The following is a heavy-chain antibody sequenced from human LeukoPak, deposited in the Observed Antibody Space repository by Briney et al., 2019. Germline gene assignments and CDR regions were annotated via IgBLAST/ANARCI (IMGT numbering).Heavy chain of an antibody. CDR3: AKVGIEWELLESWFDP. D-gene: IGHD1-26*01. J-gene: IGHJ5*02. V-gene: IGHV3-21*01. CDR1: GFTFSSYS. Sequence: PGGSLRLSCAASGFTFSSYSMNWVRQAPGKGLEWVSSISSSSSYIYYADSVKGRFTISRDNAKNSLYLQMNSLRAEGTAVYYCAKVGIEWELLESWFDPWGQGTLVTVSS. CDR2: ISSSSSYI.